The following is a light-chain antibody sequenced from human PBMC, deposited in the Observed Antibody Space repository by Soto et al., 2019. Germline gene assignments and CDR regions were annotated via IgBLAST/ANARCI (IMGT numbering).Light chain of an antibody. CDR2: DAS. Sequence: EIVFTQSPATLSLSPGERATLSCRASQSVSSHLAWYPQKPGQAPRLLIYDASNRATGIPARIGGSWSRKVFTLTISSLEHEYAALYYYQQYGSSPAFGQGTRLEIK. V-gene: IGKV3-11*01. CDR3: QQYGSSPA. CDR1: QSVSSH. J-gene: IGKJ5*01.